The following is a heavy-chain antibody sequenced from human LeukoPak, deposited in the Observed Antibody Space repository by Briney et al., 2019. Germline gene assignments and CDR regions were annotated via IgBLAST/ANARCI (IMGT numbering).Heavy chain of an antibody. D-gene: IGHD6-25*01. V-gene: IGHV3-9*01. Sequence: GGSLRLSCAASGFTFDDYAMHWVRHAPGKGLEWVSGISWNSGSIGYADSVKGRFTISRDNAKSSLYLQMNSLRAEDTALYYCAKDGYSSGPGYFDLWGRGTLVTVSS. J-gene: IGHJ2*01. CDR3: AKDGYSSGPGYFDL. CDR2: ISWNSGSI. CDR1: GFTFDDYA.